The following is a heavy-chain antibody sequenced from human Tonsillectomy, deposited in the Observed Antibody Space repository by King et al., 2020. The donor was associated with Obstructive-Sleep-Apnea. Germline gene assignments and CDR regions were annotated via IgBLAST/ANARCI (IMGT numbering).Heavy chain of an antibody. CDR2: VSPYNGHT. Sequence: QLVQSGAEVKKPGASVRVSSKASGYSFINYVIHWVRQAPGQGLEWMGWVSPYNGHTNYAQKFQGRVTMTKDTSTTTAYMELRSLRSDDTAVYYCASEAESGVRGVNPTWFDPWSQGTLVTVSS. CDR1: GYSFINYV. V-gene: IGHV1-18*01. D-gene: IGHD3-10*01. J-gene: IGHJ5*02. CDR3: ASEAESGVRGVNPTWFDP.